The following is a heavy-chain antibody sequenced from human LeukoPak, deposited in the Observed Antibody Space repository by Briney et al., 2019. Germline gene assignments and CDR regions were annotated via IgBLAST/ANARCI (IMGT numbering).Heavy chain of an antibody. CDR2: ISGSGSGGST. Sequence: GGSLRLSCAASGFTFSSSAMSWVRQAPGKGLEWVSSISGSGSGGSTYYADSVKGRFTISRDNSKNTLYLQMNSLRAEDTAVYYCAREDQLPDSGKHLFDYWGQGTLVTVSS. D-gene: IGHD1-1*01. CDR1: GFTFSSSA. J-gene: IGHJ4*02. V-gene: IGHV3-23*01. CDR3: AREDQLPDSGKHLFDY.